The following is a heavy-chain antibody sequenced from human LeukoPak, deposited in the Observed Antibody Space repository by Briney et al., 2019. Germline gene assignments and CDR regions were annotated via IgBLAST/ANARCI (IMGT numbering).Heavy chain of an antibody. CDR3: AREAVALDY. CDR2: IYSGGST. V-gene: IGHV3-66*01. CDR1: GGSISGWY. Sequence: ETLSLTCTVSGGSISGWYWSWVRQAPGKGLEWVSVIYSGGSTFYADSVKGRFTISRDNSKNTLYLQMNSLRAEDTAVYYCAREAVALDYWGQGTLVTVSS. D-gene: IGHD6-19*01. J-gene: IGHJ4*02.